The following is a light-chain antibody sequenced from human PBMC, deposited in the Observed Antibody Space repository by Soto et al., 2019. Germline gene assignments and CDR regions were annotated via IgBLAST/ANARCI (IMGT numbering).Light chain of an antibody. CDR3: QHSHSTPYT. CDR2: ATS. CDR1: RNITYY. J-gene: IGKJ2*01. V-gene: IGKV1-39*01. Sequence: DIQMTQSPSSLSASVGDRVTMTCRASRNITYYLNWYRQKPGTAPELLVYATSRLHNGVPLRFSGSGSGTDFTLTISGLQPEDFGTYLCQHSHSTPYTSGQGTKVDIK.